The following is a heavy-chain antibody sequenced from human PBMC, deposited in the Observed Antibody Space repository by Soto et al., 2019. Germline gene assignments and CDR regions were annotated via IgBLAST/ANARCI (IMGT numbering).Heavy chain of an antibody. CDR3: ARQPGGGYYDSSGYYYVKIQYYFDY. D-gene: IGHD3-22*01. J-gene: IGHJ4*02. CDR2: IYYSGST. V-gene: IGHV4-30-4*01. CDR1: GGSISSGDYY. Sequence: SETLSLTCTVSGGSISSGDYYWSWIRQPPGKGLEWIGYIYYSGSTYYNPSLKSRVTISVDTSKNQFSLKLSSVTAADTAVYYCARQPGGGYYDSSGYYYVKIQYYFDYWGQGTLVTVSS.